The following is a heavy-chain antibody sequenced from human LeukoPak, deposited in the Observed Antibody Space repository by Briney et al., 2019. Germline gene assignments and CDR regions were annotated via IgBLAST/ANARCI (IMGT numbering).Heavy chain of an antibody. D-gene: IGHD6-6*01. J-gene: IGHJ5*02. CDR3: ARGRIAARPLNWFDP. Sequence: SETLSLTCAVYGGSFSGDYWSWIRQPPGKGLEWIGEINHSGSTNYNPSLKSRVTISVDTSKNQFSLKLSSVTAADTAVYYCARGRIAARPLNWFDPWGQGTLVTVSS. CDR1: GGSFSGDY. V-gene: IGHV4-34*01. CDR2: INHSGST.